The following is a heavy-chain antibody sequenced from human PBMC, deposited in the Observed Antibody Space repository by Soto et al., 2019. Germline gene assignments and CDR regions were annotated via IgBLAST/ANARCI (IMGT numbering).Heavy chain of an antibody. CDR1: GYSFSIYY. Sequence: ASVKVSCKTSGYSFSIYYIHWVRQAPGQGLEWMGIIKPSGGFTTYAQKFRGRVTMTRDTPTSTVYMELSSLRSEDTAVYYCARGDSSGSYHFDYWGQGTLVTVSS. J-gene: IGHJ4*02. CDR3: ARGDSSGSYHFDY. V-gene: IGHV1-46*01. D-gene: IGHD3-22*01. CDR2: IKPSGGFT.